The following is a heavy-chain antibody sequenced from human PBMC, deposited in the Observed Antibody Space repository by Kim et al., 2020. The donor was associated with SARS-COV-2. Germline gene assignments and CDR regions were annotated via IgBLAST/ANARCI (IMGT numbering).Heavy chain of an antibody. Sequence: ASVKVSCKASGYTFTSYYMHWVRQAPGQGLEWMGIINPSGGSTSYAQKFQGRVTMTRDTSTSTVYMELSSLRSEDTAVYYCASKTGYYDSSGYGMDVWGQGTTVTVSS. D-gene: IGHD3-22*01. CDR3: ASKTGYYDSSGYGMDV. V-gene: IGHV1-46*01. J-gene: IGHJ6*02. CDR1: GYTFTSYY. CDR2: INPSGGST.